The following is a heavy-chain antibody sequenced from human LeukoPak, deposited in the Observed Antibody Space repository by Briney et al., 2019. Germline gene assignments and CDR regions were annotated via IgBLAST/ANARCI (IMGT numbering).Heavy chain of an antibody. J-gene: IGHJ6*02. CDR3: ARVTYYYGSGSFYYYYYGMDV. CDR2: ISSSGSTI. D-gene: IGHD3-10*01. V-gene: IGHV3-11*01. CDR1: GFTFSDYY. Sequence: GGSLRLSCVASGFTFSDYYMTWIRQAPGKGLEWVSYISSSGSTIYYADSVKGRFTVSRDSAKNSLYLQMNSLRAEDTAVYYCARVTYYYGSGSFYYYYYGMDVWGQGTKVTVSS.